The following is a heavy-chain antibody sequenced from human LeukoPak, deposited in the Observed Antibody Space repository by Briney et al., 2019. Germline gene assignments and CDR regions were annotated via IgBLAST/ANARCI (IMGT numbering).Heavy chain of an antibody. D-gene: IGHD4-11*01. Sequence: GGSLRLSCAASGFTVSSYAMSWVRQAPGKGLEWVAFIRYDGSNKYYADSVKGRFTISRDNSKNTLYLQMNSLRAEDTAVYYCAKDTPSTVWGQGTLVTVSS. J-gene: IGHJ4*02. CDR3: AKDTPSTV. CDR1: GFTVSSYA. V-gene: IGHV3-30*02. CDR2: IRYDGSNK.